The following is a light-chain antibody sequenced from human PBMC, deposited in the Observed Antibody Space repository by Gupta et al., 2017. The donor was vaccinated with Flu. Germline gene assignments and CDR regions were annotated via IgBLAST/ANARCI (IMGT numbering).Light chain of an antibody. CDR2: SNN. J-gene: IGLJ3*02. V-gene: IGLV1-44*01. Sequence: QSVLTPPSSASGPPGQRVTISCSGSSSNIGSYTVNWYQQLPGTAPKLLIYSNNQRPAGVPDRFSGSRSGTSASLPTSRLQSEDEADYYCAAWDDSLNGQVFGGGTKLTFL. CDR1: SSNIGSYT. CDR3: AAWDDSLNGQV.